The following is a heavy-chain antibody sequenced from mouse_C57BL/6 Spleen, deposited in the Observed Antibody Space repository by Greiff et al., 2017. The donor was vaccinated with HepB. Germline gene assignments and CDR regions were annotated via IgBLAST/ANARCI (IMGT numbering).Heavy chain of an antibody. J-gene: IGHJ2*01. CDR2: INPSSGYT. CDR1: GYTFTSYT. Sequence: QVHVKQSGAELARPGASVKMSCKASGYTFTSYTMHWVKQRPGQGLEWIGYINPSSGYTKYNQKFKDKATLTADKSSSTAYMQLSSLTSEDSAVYYCARSGIYYDYWGQGTTLTVSS. CDR3: ARSGIYYDY. V-gene: IGHV1-4*01.